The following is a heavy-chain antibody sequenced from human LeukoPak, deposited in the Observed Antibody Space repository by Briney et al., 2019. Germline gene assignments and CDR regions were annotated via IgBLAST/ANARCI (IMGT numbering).Heavy chain of an antibody. CDR1: GFTFSSYW. D-gene: IGHD3-10*01. CDR2: IISSSSYI. J-gene: IGHJ3*02. CDR3: ARDSRITMVRGSDAFDI. V-gene: IGHV3-21*01. Sequence: GGSLRLSCAASGFTFSSYWMNWVRQAPGKGLEWVSSIISSSSYIYYADSVKGRFTISRDNAKNSLYLQMNSLRAEDTAAYYGARDSRITMVRGSDAFDIWGQGTMVTVSS.